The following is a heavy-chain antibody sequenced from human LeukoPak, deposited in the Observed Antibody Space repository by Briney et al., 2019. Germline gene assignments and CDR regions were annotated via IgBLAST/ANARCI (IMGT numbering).Heavy chain of an antibody. D-gene: IGHD4-23*01. CDR1: GYTFSGYY. CDR3: ARDNSVEDTAWWFDP. Sequence: ASVKVSCKTSGYTFSGYYIHWIRQAPGQGLEWVGWINPNSGDTDYAQKFQGRVTVTRDTSISTAYMELGRLRSDDTAVYYCARDNSVEDTAWWFDPWGQGTLVTVSS. V-gene: IGHV1-2*02. CDR2: INPNSGDT. J-gene: IGHJ5*02.